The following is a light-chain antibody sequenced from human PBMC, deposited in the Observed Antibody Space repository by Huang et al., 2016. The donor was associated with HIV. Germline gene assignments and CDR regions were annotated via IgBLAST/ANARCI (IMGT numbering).Light chain of an antibody. Sequence: EIVLTQSPGTLSLSPGERATLSCRASQSVSSSYLAWYRQTPGQAPRLPIYGTSSRATGIPDRFSGSGSGTDFTLTISRLEPEDFAVFYCQQFGTSPYTFGQGTKLEIK. V-gene: IGKV3-20*01. CDR2: GTS. CDR1: QSVSSSY. J-gene: IGKJ2*01. CDR3: QQFGTSPYT.